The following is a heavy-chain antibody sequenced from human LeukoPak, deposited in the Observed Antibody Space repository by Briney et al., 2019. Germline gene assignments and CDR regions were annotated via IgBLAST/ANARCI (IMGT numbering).Heavy chain of an antibody. CDR3: ARGGNYFGSGSYDY. V-gene: IGHV4-59*01. J-gene: IGHJ4*02. D-gene: IGHD3-10*01. CDR2: IYYSGST. CDR1: GGSISAFY. Sequence: SETLSLTCTVSGGSISAFYWTWLRQPPGKGLEWIGYIYYSGSTRYNPSLKSRVNISLDTSKNQFSLKLSSVTAADTAVYYCARGGNYFGSGSYDYWGQGTPVTVSS.